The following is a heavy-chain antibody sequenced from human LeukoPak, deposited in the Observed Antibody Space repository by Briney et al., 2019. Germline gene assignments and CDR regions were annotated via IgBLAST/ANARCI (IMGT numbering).Heavy chain of an antibody. CDR3: ARKSISSQSSEVFDY. Sequence: ASVKVPCKASGGTFSSYAISWVRQAPGQGLEWMGGIIPIFGTANYAQKFQGRVTITADKSTSTAYMELSSLRSEDTAVYYCARKSISSQSSEVFDYWGQGTLVTVSS. V-gene: IGHV1-69*06. CDR2: IIPIFGTA. CDR1: GGTFSSYA. D-gene: IGHD3-3*02. J-gene: IGHJ4*02.